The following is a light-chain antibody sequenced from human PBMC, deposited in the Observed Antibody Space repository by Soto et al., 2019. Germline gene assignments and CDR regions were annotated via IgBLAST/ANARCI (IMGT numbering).Light chain of an antibody. CDR3: QPYHSYWT. CDR1: QSISSY. Sequence: DIQITQAASCLSSFLGGRVAITFRASQSISSYLNWYQQKPGKAPKLLIYAASSLQSGVPQRFSGSGSGTEFTLTISSLQTDDFSTYYCQPYHSYWTFGQGTKVDNK. V-gene: IGKV1-39*01. CDR2: AAS. J-gene: IGKJ1*01.